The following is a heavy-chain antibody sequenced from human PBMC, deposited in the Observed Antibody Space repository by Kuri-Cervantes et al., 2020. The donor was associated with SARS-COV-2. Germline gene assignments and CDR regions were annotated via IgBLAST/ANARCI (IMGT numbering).Heavy chain of an antibody. CDR3: AAALIDAFDI. J-gene: IGHJ3*02. CDR1: GSTFTSYA. V-gene: IGHV1-58*02. Sequence: SVKVSCKASGSTFTSYAMKWVRQARGQRLEWIGWIVVGSGNTNYAQKFPERDTITRDMSTSTAYMELSSLRSEDMAVYYCAAALIDAFDIWGQGTMVTVSS. CDR2: IVVGSGNT.